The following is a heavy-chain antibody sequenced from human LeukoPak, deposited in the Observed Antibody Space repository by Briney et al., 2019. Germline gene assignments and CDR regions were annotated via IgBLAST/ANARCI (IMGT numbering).Heavy chain of an antibody. J-gene: IGHJ4*02. D-gene: IGHD7-27*01. V-gene: IGHV3-74*01. CDR1: GFTFSSYW. Sequence: GGSLRLSCAVSGFTFSSYWMHWVRQVPGKGLVWVSRINSDGSSTTYADSVKGRFTISRDNSKNTLYLQMNSLRVEDTAIYYCAIDPNWGIHYWGQGVLVTVSS. CDR3: AIDPNWGIHY. CDR2: INSDGSST.